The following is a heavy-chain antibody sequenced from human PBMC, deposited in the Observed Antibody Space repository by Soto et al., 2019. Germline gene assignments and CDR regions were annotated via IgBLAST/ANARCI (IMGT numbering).Heavy chain of an antibody. CDR2: AHYSGST. Sequence: SETLSLTCTVSGDSISIYNWNWIRQSPGKGLEWIGYAHYSGSTLYNPSLNGRVTISVDTSKNQFSLKLTSVTAADTAVYYCAGSGYYHNSGMDVWGQGTTVTVSS. J-gene: IGHJ6*02. V-gene: IGHV4-59*12. CDR1: GDSISIYN. CDR3: AGSGYYHNSGMDV. D-gene: IGHD3-22*01.